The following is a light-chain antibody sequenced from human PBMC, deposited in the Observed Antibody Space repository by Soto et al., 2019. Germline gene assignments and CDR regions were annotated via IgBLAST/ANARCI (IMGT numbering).Light chain of an antibody. J-gene: IGKJ1*01. Sequence: AIQLTQSPTSLSATVGDRVTITCRASQGISSALVWYQQKPGKAPKLLIYDASSVESGVPSRFSGSGSGTDFTLTISSLQPEDFATYYCQQFNNYPRTFGQGTKVDIK. CDR2: DAS. CDR1: QGISSA. CDR3: QQFNNYPRT. V-gene: IGKV1D-13*01.